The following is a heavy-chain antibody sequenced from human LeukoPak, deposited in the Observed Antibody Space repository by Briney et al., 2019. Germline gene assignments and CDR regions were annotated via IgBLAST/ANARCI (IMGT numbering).Heavy chain of an antibody. CDR3: ARVGSGWYEADY. V-gene: IGHV4-59*01. D-gene: IGHD6-19*01. J-gene: IGHJ4*02. Sequence: SETLSLTCTVSGGSISSYYWSWVRQPPGKGLEWIGYIYYSGSTNYNPSLKGRVTISVDTSKNQFSLKLSSVTAADTAVYYCARVGSGWYEADYWGQGTLVTVSS. CDR2: IYYSGST. CDR1: GGSISSYY.